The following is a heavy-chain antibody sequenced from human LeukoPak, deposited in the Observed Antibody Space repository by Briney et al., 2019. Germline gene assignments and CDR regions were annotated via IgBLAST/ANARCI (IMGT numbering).Heavy chain of an antibody. D-gene: IGHD1-26*01. CDR1: GFTFSSYS. V-gene: IGHV3-48*01. J-gene: IGHJ3*02. CDR3: VRDESGFDI. Sequence: PGGSLRLSCAASGFTFSSYSMNWVRQAPGKGLEWVSYISSSSSAIYYADSLKGRFTISRDNAKNSLYLQMNSLRAEDTAIYYCVRDESGFDIWGQGTMVTVSS. CDR2: ISSSSSAI.